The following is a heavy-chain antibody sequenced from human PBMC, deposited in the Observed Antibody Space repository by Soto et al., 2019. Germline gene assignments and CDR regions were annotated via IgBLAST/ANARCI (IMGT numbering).Heavy chain of an antibody. CDR2: IWSDGIEQ. CDR1: GFIFSTYG. V-gene: IGHV3-33*01. Sequence: QVQLVESGGDVIQSGRSLRLSCAASGFIFSTYGMHWVRQAPGKGLEWVAVIWSDGIEQYYADSVKGRFTISRDNSKNTLYLQMNSLRAEDTAVYYCARSTGSHTYLDCWGQGTLVTVSP. CDR3: ARSTGSHTYLDC. J-gene: IGHJ4*02. D-gene: IGHD1-1*01.